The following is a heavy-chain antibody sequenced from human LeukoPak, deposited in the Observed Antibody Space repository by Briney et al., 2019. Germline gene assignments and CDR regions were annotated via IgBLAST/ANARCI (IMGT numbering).Heavy chain of an antibody. CDR1: GSTFSTCN. CDR3: AGGSRYPFDY. J-gene: IGHJ4*02. V-gene: IGHV3-21*01. CDR2: ISSTSTYI. D-gene: IGHD2-2*02. Sequence: PGGSLRLSCAASGSTFSTCNMNWVRQAPGKGLEWVSSISSTSTYIYYPDSVKGRFTLSRDNAKNSLYLQMNSLRAEDTAVYYCAGGSRYPFDYWGQGTLVTVSS.